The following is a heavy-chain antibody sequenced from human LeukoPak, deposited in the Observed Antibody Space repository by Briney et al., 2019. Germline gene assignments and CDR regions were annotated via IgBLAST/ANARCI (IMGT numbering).Heavy chain of an antibody. D-gene: IGHD6-19*01. V-gene: IGHV4-38-2*01. CDR3: ARLGIAVADTLFDP. J-gene: IGHJ5*02. CDR1: GYSISSGYY. CDR2: IYHSGST. Sequence: SETLSLTCAVSGYSISSGYYWGWIRQPPGKGLEWIGSIYHSGSTYYNPSLKSRVTISVDTSKNQFSLKLSSVTAADTAVYYCARLGIAVADTLFDPWGQGTLATVSS.